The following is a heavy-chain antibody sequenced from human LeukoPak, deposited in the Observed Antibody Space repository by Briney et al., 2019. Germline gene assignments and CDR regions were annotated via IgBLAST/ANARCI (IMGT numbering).Heavy chain of an antibody. CDR2: ISAYNGNT. CDR3: ARGRYDLCSGYFGH. CDR1: GYTFTSYG. J-gene: IGHJ6*02. D-gene: IGHD3-3*01. Sequence: ASVKVSCKASGYTFTSYGISWVRQAPGQGLEWMGWISAYNGNTNYAQKLQGRVTMTTDTSTSTVYMELRSLRSDDTAVYYCARGRYDLCSGYFGHWGQGTTVTASS. V-gene: IGHV1-18*01.